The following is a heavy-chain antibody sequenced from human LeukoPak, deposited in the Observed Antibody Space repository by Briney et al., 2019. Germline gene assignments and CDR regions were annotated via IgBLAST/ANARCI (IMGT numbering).Heavy chain of an antibody. V-gene: IGHV3-9*01. CDR1: GFTFDDYA. Sequence: PGRSLRLSCAASGFTFDDYAMHWVRQAPGKGLEWVSGISWNSGSIGYADSVKGRFTISRDNAKSSLYLQMNSLRAEDTALYYCAKDTYGSGSYTFSYWGQGTLVTVSS. D-gene: IGHD3-10*01. CDR3: AKDTYGSGSYTFSY. J-gene: IGHJ4*02. CDR2: ISWNSGSI.